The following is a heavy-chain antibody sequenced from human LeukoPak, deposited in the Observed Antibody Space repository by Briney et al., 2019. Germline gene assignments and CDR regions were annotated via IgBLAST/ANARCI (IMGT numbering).Heavy chain of an antibody. CDR2: IYYSGST. CDR1: GGSISSYY. D-gene: IGHD2-15*01. CDR3: ARGLRRPAHCSGGSCYGHY. Sequence: PSETLSLTCTVSGGSISSYYWSWIRQPPGKGLEWIGYIYYSGSTNYNPSLKSRVTISVDTSKNQFSLKLSSVTAADTAVYYCARGLRRPAHCSGGSCYGHYWGQGTLVTVSS. J-gene: IGHJ4*02. V-gene: IGHV4-59*08.